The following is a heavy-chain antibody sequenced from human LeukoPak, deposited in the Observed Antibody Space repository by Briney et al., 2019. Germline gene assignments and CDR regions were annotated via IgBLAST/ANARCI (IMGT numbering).Heavy chain of an antibody. CDR2: ISYHGNNE. V-gene: IGHV3-30*03. CDR1: GFTFSLYG. J-gene: IGHJ4*02. CDR3: ARCPESSGYYYELDS. D-gene: IGHD3-22*01. Sequence: PGGSLRLSCAASGFTFSLYGMHWIRQAPGKGLEWVAVISYHGNNEYYADSVKGRLTISRDNSKNTLYLQMNSLTADDTAVYYCARCPESSGYYYELDSWGQGTLVTVSS.